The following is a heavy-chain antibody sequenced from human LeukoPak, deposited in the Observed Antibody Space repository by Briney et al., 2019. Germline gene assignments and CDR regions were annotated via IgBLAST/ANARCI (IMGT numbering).Heavy chain of an antibody. CDR2: INPNSGGT. D-gene: IGHD3-10*01. CDR1: GGTFSSYA. J-gene: IGHJ5*02. Sequence: ASVKVSCKASGGTFSSYAISWVRQAPGQGLEWMGWINPNSGGTNYAQKFQGRVTMTRDTSISTAYMELSRLRSDDTAVYYCARDHKVPITMVRGVRNWFDPWGQGTLVTVSS. V-gene: IGHV1-2*02. CDR3: ARDHKVPITMVRGVRNWFDP.